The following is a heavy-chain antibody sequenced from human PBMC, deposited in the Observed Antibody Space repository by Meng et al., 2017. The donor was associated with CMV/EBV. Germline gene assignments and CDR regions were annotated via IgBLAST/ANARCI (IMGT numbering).Heavy chain of an antibody. CDR2: ISAYNGNT. Sequence: ASVKVSCKASGYTFTSYGISWVRQAPGQGLEWMGWISAYNGNTNYAQKLQGRVTMTTDTSTSTAYMELRSLRSDDTAVYYYARSVPAAMEYSSSPGNYYGMDVWGQGTTVTVSS. J-gene: IGHJ6*02. V-gene: IGHV1-18*01. CDR3: ARSVPAAMEYSSSPGNYYGMDV. CDR1: GYTFTSYG. D-gene: IGHD2-2*01.